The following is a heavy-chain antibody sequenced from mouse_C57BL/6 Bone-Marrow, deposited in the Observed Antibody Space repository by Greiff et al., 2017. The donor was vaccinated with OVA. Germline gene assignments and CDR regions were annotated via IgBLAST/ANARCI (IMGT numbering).Heavy chain of an antibody. Sequence: QVQLQQPGAELVKPGASVKLSCKASGYTFTSSWMHWVKQRPGQGLEWIGMIHPNSGSTNYNEKFKSKATLTVDKSSSTAYMQLSSLTSEDSAVYYCARLDYYGPLYGAWFAYWGQGTLVTVSA. CDR3: ARLDYYGPLYGAWFAY. CDR1: GYTFTSSW. D-gene: IGHD1-1*01. J-gene: IGHJ3*01. V-gene: IGHV1-64*01. CDR2: IHPNSGST.